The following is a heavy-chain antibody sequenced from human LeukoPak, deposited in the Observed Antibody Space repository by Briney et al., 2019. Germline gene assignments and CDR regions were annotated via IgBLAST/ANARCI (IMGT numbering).Heavy chain of an antibody. J-gene: IGHJ4*02. CDR1: GFTFSSYA. Sequence: GGSLRLSCAASGFTFSSYAMSWVRQAPGKGLEWVSDISGSGGSTYYADSVKGRFTISRDNSKNTLYLQMNSLRAEDTAVYYCAKDRKSSGWYAYWGQRTLVTVSS. CDR2: ISGSGGST. CDR3: AKDRKSSGWYAY. D-gene: IGHD6-19*01. V-gene: IGHV3-23*01.